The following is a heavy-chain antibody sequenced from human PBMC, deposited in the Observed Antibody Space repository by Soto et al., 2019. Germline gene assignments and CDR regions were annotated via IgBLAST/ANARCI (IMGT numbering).Heavy chain of an antibody. CDR2: IWYDGSNK. V-gene: IGHV3-33*01. CDR3: ARSAAVAGLDY. D-gene: IGHD6-19*01. Sequence: PGGSLRLSCAASGFTFSSYGMHWVRQAPGKGLEWVAVIWYDGSNKYYADSVKGRSTISRDNSKNTLYLQMNSLRAEDTAVYYCARSAAVAGLDYWGQGTLVTVSS. CDR1: GFTFSSYG. J-gene: IGHJ4*02.